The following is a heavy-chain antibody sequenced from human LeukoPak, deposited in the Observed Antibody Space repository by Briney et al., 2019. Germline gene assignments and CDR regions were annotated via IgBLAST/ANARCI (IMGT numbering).Heavy chain of an antibody. Sequence: PSETLSLTCTVSGGSISSYYWSWIRQPPGKGLEWIGYIYTSGSTNYNPSLKSRVTISVDTSKNQFSLKLSSVTAADTAVYYCVRTTTVVTDDAFDIWGQGTMVTVSS. CDR3: VRTTTVVTDDAFDI. V-gene: IGHV4-4*09. D-gene: IGHD4-23*01. CDR1: GGSISSYY. J-gene: IGHJ3*02. CDR2: IYTSGST.